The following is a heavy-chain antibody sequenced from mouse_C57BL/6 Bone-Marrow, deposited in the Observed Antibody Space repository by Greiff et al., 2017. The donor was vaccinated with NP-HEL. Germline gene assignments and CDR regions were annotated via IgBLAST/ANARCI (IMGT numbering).Heavy chain of an antibody. CDR2: IYPRSGNT. D-gene: IGHD2-12*01. V-gene: IGHV1-81*01. J-gene: IGHJ2*01. CDR1: GYTFTSYG. Sequence: VQLQQSGAELARPGASVKLSCKASGYTFTSYGISWVKQRTGQGLEWIGEIYPRSGNTYYNEKFKGKATLTADKSSSTAYMELRSLTSEDSAVYFCARPYYNGGYFDYWGQGTTLTVSS. CDR3: ARPYYNGGYFDY.